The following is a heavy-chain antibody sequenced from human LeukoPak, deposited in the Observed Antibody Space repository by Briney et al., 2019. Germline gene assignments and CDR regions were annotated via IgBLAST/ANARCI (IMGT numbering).Heavy chain of an antibody. Sequence: GGSLRLSCAASGFIFSSYSMSWVRQAPGKGLEWVSVISGSGGSTYYADSVKGRFTISRDNSKNTLYLQMNSLRAEDTAVYYCAKVDYGNYFDYWGQGTLVTVSS. D-gene: IGHD4-17*01. CDR1: GFIFSSYS. CDR3: AKVDYGNYFDY. V-gene: IGHV3-23*01. CDR2: ISGSGGST. J-gene: IGHJ4*02.